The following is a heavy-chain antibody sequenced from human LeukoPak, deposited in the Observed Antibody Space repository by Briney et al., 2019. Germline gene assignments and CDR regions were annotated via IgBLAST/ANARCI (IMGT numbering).Heavy chain of an antibody. CDR2: IYYSGST. D-gene: IGHD3-10*01. CDR3: ARGPHGSGKNYYYYGMDV. Sequence: SETLSLTCTVSGGSISSYYWSWIRQPPGKGLEWIGYIYYSGSTNYNPSLKSRVTISVDTSKNQFSLKLSSVTAADTAVHYCARGPHGSGKNYYYYGMDVWGKGTTVTVSS. J-gene: IGHJ6*04. CDR1: GGSISSYY. V-gene: IGHV4-59*01.